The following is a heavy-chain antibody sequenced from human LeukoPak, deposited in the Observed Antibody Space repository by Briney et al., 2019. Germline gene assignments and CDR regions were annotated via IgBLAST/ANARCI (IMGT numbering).Heavy chain of an antibody. CDR3: ARRSNWGLWIDY. Sequence: PSETLCLTCTVSGVSMSSYCWSWIRQPPGKGLEWIGYIYYSGSTNYNPSLKSRVTISVDTSKNQFSLKLSSVTAADTAVYYCARRSNWGLWIDYWGQGTLVTVSS. CDR1: GVSMSSYC. V-gene: IGHV4-59*01. J-gene: IGHJ4*02. D-gene: IGHD7-27*01. CDR2: IYYSGST.